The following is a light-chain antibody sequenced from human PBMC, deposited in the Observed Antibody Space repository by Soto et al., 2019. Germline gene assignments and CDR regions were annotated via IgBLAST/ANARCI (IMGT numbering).Light chain of an antibody. V-gene: IGKV1-39*01. Sequence: IQMTQSPSSLSASEGDRVTITCRASQSVDAYLHWFQQKPGKPPKLLIYAASTLQSGVPSRFSGSGSETDFTLTISSLQPEDFATYYCQQRHSAPYTFGQGTKVEIK. CDR1: QSVDAY. CDR3: QQRHSAPYT. CDR2: AAS. J-gene: IGKJ2*01.